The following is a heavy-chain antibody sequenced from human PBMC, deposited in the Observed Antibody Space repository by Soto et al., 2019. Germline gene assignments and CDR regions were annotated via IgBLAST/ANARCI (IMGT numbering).Heavy chain of an antibody. V-gene: IGHV3-15*01. J-gene: IGHJ4*02. Sequence: EVQLVESGGGLVKPGGSLRLSCAASGLTFSNAWMSWVRQAPGRGLEWVGRIKSKTDGGTTEYAAPVKSRFTISRDDSEDTMYLEMNSLKTDDTAVYYCTTDRRWEGVSDYWGQGTLVTVSS. CDR2: IKSKTDGGTT. CDR3: TTDRRWEGVSDY. CDR1: GLTFSNAW. D-gene: IGHD1-26*01.